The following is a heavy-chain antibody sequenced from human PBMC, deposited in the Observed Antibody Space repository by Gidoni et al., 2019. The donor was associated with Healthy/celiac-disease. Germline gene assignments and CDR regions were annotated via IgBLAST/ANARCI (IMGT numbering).Heavy chain of an antibody. D-gene: IGHD3-22*01. CDR3: ARCYYDSSGYYPDY. Sequence: EVQLVESGGGLIQPGGSLSLPCAASGFTIRSNYMSWVRQGPGKGLRWVSVIYSGGSTYYADSVKSRFTISRDNSKNTLYLQMNSLRAEDTAVYYCARCYYDSSGYYPDYWGQGTLVTVSS. J-gene: IGHJ4*02. CDR2: IYSGGST. V-gene: IGHV3-53*01. CDR1: GFTIRSNY.